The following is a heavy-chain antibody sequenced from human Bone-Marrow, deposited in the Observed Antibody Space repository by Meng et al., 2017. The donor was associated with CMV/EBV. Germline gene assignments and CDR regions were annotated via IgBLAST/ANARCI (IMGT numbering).Heavy chain of an antibody. CDR1: GFNFDDYD. V-gene: IGHV3-23*01. J-gene: IGHJ5*02. D-gene: IGHD6-13*01. Sequence: GESLKISCAVSGFNFDDYDMTWVRQAPGKGLEWVSTISDSGGNTYYADSVKGRFTISSDNSKNTLYLKMKSLRAEDTAVYYCAKCRSGIPAALNHWGQGPLVTCSS. CDR3: AKCRSGIPAALNH. CDR2: ISDSGGNT.